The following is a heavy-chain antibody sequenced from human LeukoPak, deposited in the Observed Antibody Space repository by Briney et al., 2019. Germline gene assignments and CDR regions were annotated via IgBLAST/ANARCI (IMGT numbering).Heavy chain of an antibody. V-gene: IGHV5-51*01. D-gene: IGHD2-2*01. Sequence: GESLKISCKGSGYTFTTYWIGWVRQMPGKGLEWMGIIYPGDSDTAYSPSFQGQVTISVDKSISTAYLQWSSLRASDTAMYYCARTNCGSTSCPFDYWGQGSLVTVSS. CDR1: GYTFTTYW. CDR3: ARTNCGSTSCPFDY. CDR2: IYPGDSDT. J-gene: IGHJ4*02.